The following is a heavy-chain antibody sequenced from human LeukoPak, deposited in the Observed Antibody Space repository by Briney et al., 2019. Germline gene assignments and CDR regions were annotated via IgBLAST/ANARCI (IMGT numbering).Heavy chain of an antibody. V-gene: IGHV4-39*01. CDR3: ARHGILTDHSVRF. Sequence: TSETLSLTCTVSGGSTTGKNDYWGWIRQTPGKGLEWIGTVFHTGITHYNPSLKSRINISVDTSKNQFSLNLNSVTAADTALYYCARHGILTDHSVRFWGQGILVTVSA. D-gene: IGHD3-9*01. CDR1: GGSTTGKNDY. CDR2: VFHTGIT. J-gene: IGHJ4*02.